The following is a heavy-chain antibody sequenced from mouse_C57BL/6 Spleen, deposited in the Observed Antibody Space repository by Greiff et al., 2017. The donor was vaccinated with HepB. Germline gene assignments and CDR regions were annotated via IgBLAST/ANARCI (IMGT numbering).Heavy chain of an antibody. CDR2: INYDGSST. Sequence: EVKLMESEGGLVQPGSSMKLSCTASGFTFSDYYMAWVRQVPEKGLEWVANINYDGSSTYYLDSLKSRFIISRDNAKNILYLQMSSLKSEDTATYYCARDREGDWYFDVWGTGTTVTVSS. CDR3: ARDREGDWYFDV. V-gene: IGHV5-16*01. J-gene: IGHJ1*03. CDR1: GFTFSDYY.